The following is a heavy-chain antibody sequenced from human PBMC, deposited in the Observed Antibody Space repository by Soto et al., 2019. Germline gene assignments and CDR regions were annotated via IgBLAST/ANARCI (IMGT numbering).Heavy chain of an antibody. CDR2: ISYDGSNK. V-gene: IGHV3-30-3*01. Sequence: LRLSCAASGFTFSSYAMHWVRQAPGKGLEWVAVISYDGSNKYYADSVKGRFTISRDNSKNTLYLQMNSLRAEDTAVYYCAREREDIVVVPAAISGGMDVWGQGTTVTVSS. CDR1: GFTFSSYA. CDR3: AREREDIVVVPAAISGGMDV. J-gene: IGHJ6*02. D-gene: IGHD2-2*02.